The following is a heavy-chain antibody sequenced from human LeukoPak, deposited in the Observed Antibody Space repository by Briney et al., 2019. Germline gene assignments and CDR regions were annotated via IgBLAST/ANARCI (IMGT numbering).Heavy chain of an antibody. D-gene: IGHD3-22*01. Sequence: GGSLRLSCAVSGFTVSSNYMNWVRQAPGMGLEWVSVIYTDGSTYYADSVRGRFTISRDNSKNTLYLQVNTLRGEDTAVYYCARDRSSGSDFIFDYWGQGTLVTVSS. CDR2: IYTDGST. J-gene: IGHJ4*02. V-gene: IGHV3-53*01. CDR1: GFTVSSNY. CDR3: ARDRSSGSDFIFDY.